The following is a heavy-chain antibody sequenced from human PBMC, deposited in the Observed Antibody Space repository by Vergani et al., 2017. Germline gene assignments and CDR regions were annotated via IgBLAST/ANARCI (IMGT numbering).Heavy chain of an antibody. CDR2: IKSKTDGGTT. CDR3: TTDNHDSIEAVRMLDY. D-gene: IGHD3-22*01. Sequence: EVQLVESGGGLVKPGGSLRLSCAASGFTFSNAWMSWVRQAPGKGLEWVGRIKSKTDGGTTDYAAPVKGRFTIARDDSKTTLYLQMNSLKTEDTAVYYCTTDNHDSIEAVRMLDYWGQGTLVTVSS. CDR1: GFTFSNAW. J-gene: IGHJ4*02. V-gene: IGHV3-15*01.